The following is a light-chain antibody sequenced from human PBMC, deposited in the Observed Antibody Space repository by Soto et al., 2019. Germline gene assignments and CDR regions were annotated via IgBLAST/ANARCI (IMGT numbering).Light chain of an antibody. CDR1: QSISSF. Sequence: DIQMTQSPSSLSASVGDRVPITCRARQSISSFLTWYKQKAGKAPKLLIYAASSLQSGVPSRFTGSGSGPDFTLTISSLQPEDFATYFCQQSYTTPITFGKGTRLEI. J-gene: IGKJ5*01. V-gene: IGKV1-39*01. CDR3: QQSYTTPIT. CDR2: AAS.